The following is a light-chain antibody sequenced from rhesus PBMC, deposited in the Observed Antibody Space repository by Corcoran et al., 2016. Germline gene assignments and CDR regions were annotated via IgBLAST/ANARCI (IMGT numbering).Light chain of an antibody. V-gene: IGKV1-22*01. CDR1: QVINSW. Sequence: DIQMTQSPSSLSASVGDTVTITCRASQVINSWLAWYQQKPGKAPKLLIYKTSRLQCGVPSRFSGSGSGTDFTLTISSLQSEDFATYYCQQYTSRPYSFGLGTKVEIK. CDR2: KTS. J-gene: IGKJ2*01. CDR3: QQYTSRPYS.